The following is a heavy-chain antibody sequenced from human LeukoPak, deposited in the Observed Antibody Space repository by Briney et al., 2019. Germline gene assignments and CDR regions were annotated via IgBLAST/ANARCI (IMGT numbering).Heavy chain of an antibody. Sequence: GGSLRLSCAASGFTFDDYAMHWVRQAPGKGLEWVSLISGDGGSTYYADSVKDRFTISRDNSKNSLYLQMNSLRTEDTALYYCAKDCRYSYYYDSSGLPAAWGQGTLVTVSS. D-gene: IGHD3-22*01. CDR1: GFTFDDYA. V-gene: IGHV3-43*02. CDR3: AKDCRYSYYYDSSGLPAA. J-gene: IGHJ5*02. CDR2: ISGDGGST.